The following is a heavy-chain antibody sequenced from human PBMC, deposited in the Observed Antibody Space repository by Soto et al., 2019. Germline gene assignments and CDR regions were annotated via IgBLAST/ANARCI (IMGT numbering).Heavy chain of an antibody. V-gene: IGHV3-33*01. CDR2: IWYDGSKK. CDR3: AGVGYFDWLPHSFAY. D-gene: IGHD3-9*01. CDR1: GFTFSSYG. J-gene: IGHJ4*02. Sequence: QVQLVESGGGVVQPGRSLRLSCAASGFTFSSYGMHWVRQAPGKGLEWGAVIWYDGSKKYYADSVKGRFTISRDNSTTTLSPQMISLRAEGTAVYYWAGVGYFDWLPHSFAYWGQGTLVTVSS.